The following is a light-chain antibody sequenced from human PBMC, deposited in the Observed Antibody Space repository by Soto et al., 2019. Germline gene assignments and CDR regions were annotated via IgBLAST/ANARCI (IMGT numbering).Light chain of an antibody. CDR1: ENVGTN. J-gene: IGKJ4*01. CDR3: QQYNNWGLS. CDR2: GSS. Sequence: IVLTQSPATLSVSPGERVTLSCRASENVGTNLAWYQQRPGQPPRLLIYGSSTRATGISATFSGSGSRTEFTLTISSLQSEDSAVYYCQQYNNWGLSFGGRDQGGDQT. V-gene: IGKV3D-15*01.